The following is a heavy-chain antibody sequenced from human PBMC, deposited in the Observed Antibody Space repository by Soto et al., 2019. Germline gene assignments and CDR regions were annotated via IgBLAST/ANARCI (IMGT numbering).Heavy chain of an antibody. Sequence: QVQLQESGPGLVKPSQTLSLTCTVSGGSISSGGYYWSWIRQHPGKGLEWIGYIYYSGSTYYNPSLKSRVTISVDTSKNQFSLKLSSVTAADTAVYYCARATVTTDYYYYGMDVWGQGTTVIVSS. D-gene: IGHD4-17*01. CDR1: GGSISSGGYY. CDR3: ARATVTTDYYYYGMDV. J-gene: IGHJ6*02. V-gene: IGHV4-31*03. CDR2: IYYSGST.